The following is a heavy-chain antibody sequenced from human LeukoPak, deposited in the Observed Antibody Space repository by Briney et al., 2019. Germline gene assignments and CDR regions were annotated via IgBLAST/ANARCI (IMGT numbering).Heavy chain of an antibody. D-gene: IGHD2-21*02. Sequence: PGGSLRLSCVASGFTFSSHAMSWVRQAPGKGLEWVSGLSGSGGSTYYADSVKGRFIISRDNSNNTLYLQMNSLRAEDTAIYYCAKDRFALVMTGYWYFDLWGHGTQVTVSS. V-gene: IGHV3-23*01. J-gene: IGHJ2*01. CDR3: AKDRFALVMTGYWYFDL. CDR2: LSGSGGST. CDR1: GFTFSSHA.